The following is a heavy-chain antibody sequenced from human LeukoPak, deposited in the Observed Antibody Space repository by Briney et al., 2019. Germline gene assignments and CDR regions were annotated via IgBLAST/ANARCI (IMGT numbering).Heavy chain of an antibody. Sequence: SETLSLTCAVYGGSFSDYYWNWIRQTPGKGLEWIGEINHSGSTNYNPSLKSRLTISVDTSKNQFSLKLSSVTAADTAVYYCASLPLGAFGEFLNFDNWGQGTLVTVS. D-gene: IGHD3-10*01. V-gene: IGHV4-34*01. CDR3: ASLPLGAFGEFLNFDN. CDR2: INHSGST. CDR1: GGSFSDYY. J-gene: IGHJ4*02.